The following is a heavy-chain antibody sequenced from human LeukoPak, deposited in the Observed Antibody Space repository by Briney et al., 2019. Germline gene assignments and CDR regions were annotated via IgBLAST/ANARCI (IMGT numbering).Heavy chain of an antibody. CDR2: IKQDGSEK. J-gene: IGHJ3*01. D-gene: IGHD3-16*01. Sequence: GGSLRLSCAASGFTFSRYWMCWVRQAPGKGLGWVANIKQDGSEKHYVDSGEGRFTISRDNAKNSVFLQMNSLGAEDTAVYYCARAVSFGTEPYGFDVWGQGTMVTVSS. V-gene: IGHV3-7*01. CDR1: GFTFSRYW. CDR3: ARAVSFGTEPYGFDV.